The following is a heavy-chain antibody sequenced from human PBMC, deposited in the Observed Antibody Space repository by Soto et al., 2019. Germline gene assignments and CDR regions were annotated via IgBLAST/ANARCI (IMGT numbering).Heavy chain of an antibody. D-gene: IGHD2-2*01. CDR1: GFTFSSYA. Sequence: GGSMRLSSAASGFTFSSYAMSWVRQAPGKGLEWVSYISSSGSTIYYADSVKGRFTISRDNAKNSLYLQMNSLRAEDTAVYYCARAPYIVVVPAAPNSFDYWGQGTLVTVSS. CDR2: ISSSGSTI. V-gene: IGHV3-48*01. J-gene: IGHJ4*02. CDR3: ARAPYIVVVPAAPNSFDY.